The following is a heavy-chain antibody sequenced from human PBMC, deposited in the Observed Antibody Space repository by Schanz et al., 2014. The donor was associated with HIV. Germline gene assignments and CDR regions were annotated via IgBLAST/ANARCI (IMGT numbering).Heavy chain of an antibody. CDR1: GFIFSNYG. CDR2: IWFDGRNK. Sequence: VQLVESGGGVVQPGRSLRLSCAVSGFIFSNYGMYWVRQAPGKGRECVAVIWFDGRNKNYADSVKGRFTISRDNSKDTLYLQMNSLRAEDTAVYYCARGLPRFAVTTLDSWGQGTLVTVSS. CDR3: ARGLPRFAVTTLDS. D-gene: IGHD4-17*01. J-gene: IGHJ4*02. V-gene: IGHV3-33*08.